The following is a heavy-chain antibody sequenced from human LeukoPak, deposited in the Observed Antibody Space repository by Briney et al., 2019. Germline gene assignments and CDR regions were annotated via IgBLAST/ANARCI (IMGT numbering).Heavy chain of an antibody. J-gene: IGHJ3*02. CDR2: ISSSSSYI. Sequence: GGSLRLSCAASGFTFSSYSMNWVRQAPGKGLEWVSSISSSSSYIYYADSVKGRFTISRDNSKNTLYLQMNSLRAEDTAVYYCAKGSITMIVVVTDAFDIWGQGTMVTVSS. CDR3: AKGSITMIVVVTDAFDI. CDR1: GFTFSSYS. V-gene: IGHV3-21*01. D-gene: IGHD3-22*01.